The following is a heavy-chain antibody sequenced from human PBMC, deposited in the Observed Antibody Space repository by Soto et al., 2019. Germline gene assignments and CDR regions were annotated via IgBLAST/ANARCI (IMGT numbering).Heavy chain of an antibody. J-gene: IGHJ4*02. Sequence: QVQLVQSGAEVKKPGSSVKVSCKASGGTFSSYTISWVRQAPGQGLEWMGRIIPILGIANYAQKFQGRVTINADKATSTAYMELSSLRSEDTAVYYCARVHDRCSGGSCYFLDYWGQGTLVTVSS. CDR1: GGTFSSYT. V-gene: IGHV1-69*02. CDR2: IIPILGIA. CDR3: ARVHDRCSGGSCYFLDY. D-gene: IGHD2-15*01.